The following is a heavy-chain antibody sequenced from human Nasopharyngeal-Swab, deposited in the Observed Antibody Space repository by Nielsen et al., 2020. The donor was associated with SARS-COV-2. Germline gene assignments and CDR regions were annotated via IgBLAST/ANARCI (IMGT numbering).Heavy chain of an antibody. D-gene: IGHD6-19*01. J-gene: IGHJ6*02. CDR1: GYSFTSSD. Sequence: ASVKVSCKASGYSFTSSDINWVRQATGQGLEWMGWMNPNNGNTDYAQKFQGRVTMTRDTSTSTVYMELSSLRSEDTAVYYCAREGGGEQGYSSGWHVIFTSNYYYYGMDVWGQGTTVTVSS. CDR2: MNPNNGNT. CDR3: AREGGGEQGYSSGWHVIFTSNYYYYGMDV. V-gene: IGHV1-8*01.